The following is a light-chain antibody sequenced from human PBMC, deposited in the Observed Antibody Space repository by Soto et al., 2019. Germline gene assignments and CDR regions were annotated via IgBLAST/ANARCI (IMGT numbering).Light chain of an antibody. J-gene: IGLJ1*01. CDR3: ISFNGPIYV. CDR1: SSDVGNNNY. Sequence: QSVLTQPASVSGSPGQSITISCTGTSSDVGNNNYVSWYQHNPGRAPKVMICDVTNRPSGVSNRFSGSRSGNTASLTISSCRAEDEAVYYCISFNGPIYVFGTGPK. V-gene: IGLV2-14*03. CDR2: DVT.